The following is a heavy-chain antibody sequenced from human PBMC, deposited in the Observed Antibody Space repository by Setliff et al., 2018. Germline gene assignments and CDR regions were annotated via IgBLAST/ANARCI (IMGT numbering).Heavy chain of an antibody. D-gene: IGHD3-10*01. CDR2: INTNSGDT. CDR3: ARTKGFVDGYLDP. J-gene: IGHJ5*02. CDR1: PYSFSGYY. V-gene: IGHV1-2*02. Sequence: ASVKVSCKTSPYSFSGYYIHWVRQAPGQGLEWMGWINTNSGDTRYAQKFQGRVAMTRDTSISTAYMELSRLRSDDTAVYYCARTKGFVDGYLDPWGQGTLVTVSS.